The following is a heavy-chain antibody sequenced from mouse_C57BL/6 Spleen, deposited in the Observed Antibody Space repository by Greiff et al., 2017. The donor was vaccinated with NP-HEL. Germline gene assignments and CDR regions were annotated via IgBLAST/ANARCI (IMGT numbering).Heavy chain of an antibody. CDR1: GYAFSSYW. Sequence: QVQLQQSGAELVKPGASVKISCKASGYAFSSYWMNWVKQRPGQGLEWIGQIYPGDGDTNYNGKFKGKATLTADKSSSTAYMQLSSLTSEDSAVYFCASYYYGSSYYFDYWGQGTTLTVSS. V-gene: IGHV1-80*01. CDR3: ASYYYGSSYYFDY. D-gene: IGHD1-1*01. J-gene: IGHJ2*01. CDR2: IYPGDGDT.